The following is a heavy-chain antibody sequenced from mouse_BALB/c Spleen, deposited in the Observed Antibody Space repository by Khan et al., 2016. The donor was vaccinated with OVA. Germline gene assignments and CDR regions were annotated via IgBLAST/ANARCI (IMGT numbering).Heavy chain of an antibody. CDR1: GFTFSSYA. J-gene: IGHJ4*01. D-gene: IGHD2-2*01. V-gene: IGHV5-9-3*01. CDR2: ISTGGHYT. CDR3: SRSLVDYHAMDY. Sequence: EVELVESGGGLVKPGGSLKLSCSASGFTFSSYAMSWVRQTPEKRLECVATISTGGHYTFYPDSLKGRFTISRDNAENTLYLQMSSLRSEDTDMYYCSRSLVDYHAMDYWGQGTSVTVSS.